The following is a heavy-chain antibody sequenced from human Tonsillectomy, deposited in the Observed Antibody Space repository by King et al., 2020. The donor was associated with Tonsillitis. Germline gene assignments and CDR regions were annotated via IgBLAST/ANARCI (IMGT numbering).Heavy chain of an antibody. J-gene: IGHJ4*02. CDR2: IYYSGST. Sequence: QLQESGPGLVKPSETLSLTCTVSGGSISSFYWSWIRQPPGKGLEWIGYIYYSGSTNYNPPLKKRVTLSVDTSKNQFSLKLSSVTAADTAVYYCARETVRDYYFDYWGQGTLVTVSS. CDR1: GGSISSFY. CDR3: ARETVRDYYFDY. D-gene: IGHD4-11*01. V-gene: IGHV4-59*01.